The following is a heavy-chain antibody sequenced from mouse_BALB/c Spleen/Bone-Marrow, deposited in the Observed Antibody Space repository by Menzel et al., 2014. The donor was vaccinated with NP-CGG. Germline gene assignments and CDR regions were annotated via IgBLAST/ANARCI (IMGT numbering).Heavy chain of an antibody. V-gene: IGHV5-6-3*01. J-gene: IGHJ4*01. Sequence: EVMLVGSGGGFVQPGGSLKLSCAASGFTFSSYGMSWVRQTPDKRLELVATINSNGGSTYYPDSVKGRFTISRDNAKNTLYLQMSSLKSEDTAMYYCARVSYYAMDYWGQGTSVTVSS. CDR3: ARVSYYAMDY. CDR1: GFTFSSYG. CDR2: INSNGGST.